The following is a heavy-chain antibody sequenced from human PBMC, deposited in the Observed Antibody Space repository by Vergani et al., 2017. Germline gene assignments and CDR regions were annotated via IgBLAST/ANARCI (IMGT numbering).Heavy chain of an antibody. D-gene: IGHD3-16*01. Sequence: EVQLVESGGGLVQPGGSLRLSCAASGFTFSSYWMSWVRQAAGKGLEWVANIKQDGSEKYYVDSVKGRFTLSRDNAKNSLNLQMNSLRAEDTAVYYCARDNYGLPPGVWGKGTTVTVSS. V-gene: IGHV3-7*01. CDR3: ARDNYGLPPGV. CDR1: GFTFSSYW. J-gene: IGHJ6*04. CDR2: IKQDGSEK.